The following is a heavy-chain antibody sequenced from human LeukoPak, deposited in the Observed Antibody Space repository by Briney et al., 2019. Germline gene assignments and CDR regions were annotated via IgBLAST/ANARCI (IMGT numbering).Heavy chain of an antibody. Sequence: SETLSLTCTVSGGSISSSSYYWGWIRQPPGKGLEWIGSIYYSGSTYYNPSLKSRVTISVDTSKNQFSLKLSSVTAADTAVYYCARRGTVITERCGYWGQGTLVTVSS. D-gene: IGHD4-11*01. CDR2: IYYSGST. J-gene: IGHJ4*02. CDR3: ARRGTVITERCGY. V-gene: IGHV4-39*01. CDR1: GGSISSSSYY.